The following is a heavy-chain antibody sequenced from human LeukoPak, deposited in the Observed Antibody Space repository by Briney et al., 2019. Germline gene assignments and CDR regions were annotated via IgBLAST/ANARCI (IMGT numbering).Heavy chain of an antibody. Sequence: GGSLRLSCAASGFTFSSYEMNWVRQAPGKGLGWVSFICSSGNTIYYADSVKGRFIISRDNAKNSLYLQMNSLRTEDTAVYYCARERPGEDTFDIWGQGTMVTVSS. CDR2: ICSSGNTI. CDR1: GFTFSSYE. D-gene: IGHD7-27*01. V-gene: IGHV3-48*03. J-gene: IGHJ3*02. CDR3: ARERPGEDTFDI.